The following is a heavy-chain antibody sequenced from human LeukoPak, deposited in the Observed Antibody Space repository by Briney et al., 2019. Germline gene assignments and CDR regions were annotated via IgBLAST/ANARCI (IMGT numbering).Heavy chain of an antibody. V-gene: IGHV1-18*01. J-gene: IGHJ5*02. CDR1: GYTFTERG. CDR3: GKGSSGWSRDP. CDR2: ISATSGNT. D-gene: IGHD6-19*01. Sequence: GASVNLSCKASGYTFTERGVSWMRHVPRQGLEWMGWISATSGNTYYAQTFQDRVTMTTDASTSTAYMELRDLTADDTAVYYCGKGSSGWSRDPWGQGTLVTVSS.